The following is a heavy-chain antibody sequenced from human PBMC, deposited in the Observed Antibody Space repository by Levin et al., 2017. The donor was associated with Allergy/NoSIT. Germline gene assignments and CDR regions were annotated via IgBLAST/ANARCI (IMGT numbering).Heavy chain of an antibody. CDR3: ARDRGVTHLAN. J-gene: IGHJ4*02. CDR1: GLSFSASG. CDR2: IWYDGSNK. V-gene: IGHV3-33*01. D-gene: IGHD3-10*01. Sequence: GGSLRLSCAVSGLSFSASGFHWVRQAPGKGLEWVAVIWYDGSNKYYADSVKGRFTISRDDSKNTLYLQMNSLRVDDTAVYYCARDRGVTHLANWGQGSLVAVSS.